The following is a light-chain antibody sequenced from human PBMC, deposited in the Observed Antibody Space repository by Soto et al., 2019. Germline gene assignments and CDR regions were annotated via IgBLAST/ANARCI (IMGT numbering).Light chain of an antibody. CDR2: GAS. V-gene: IGKV3-20*01. J-gene: IGKJ2*01. Sequence: EIVLTQSPGTLSLSPGEGATLSYRASQSVSSSYLAWYQQKPGQAPRLLIYGASSRATGIPDRFSGSGSGTDFTLTISRLEPEDFAVYYCQQYGSSYTFGQGTKLAI. CDR3: QQYGSSYT. CDR1: QSVSSSY.